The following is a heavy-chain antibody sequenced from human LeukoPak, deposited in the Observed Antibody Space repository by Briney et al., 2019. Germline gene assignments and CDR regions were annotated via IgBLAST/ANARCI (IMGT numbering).Heavy chain of an antibody. D-gene: IGHD2-8*01. CDR1: GFTLSTYA. J-gene: IGHJ4*02. CDR3: AKDRSDNKTWYAGSH. Sequence: GGSLRLSCAASGFTLSTYAMSWVRQAPGKGMEWVSGISGSGDSTYYADSVKGRFTISRDNSWNTLFLQMNSLRDEDTAVYYCAKDRSDNKTWYAGSHWGQGTLVTVSS. V-gene: IGHV3-23*01. CDR2: ISGSGDST.